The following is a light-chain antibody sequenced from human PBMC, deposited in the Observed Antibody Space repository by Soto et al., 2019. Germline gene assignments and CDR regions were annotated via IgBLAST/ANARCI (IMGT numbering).Light chain of an antibody. CDR2: AAS. J-gene: IGKJ5*01. CDR3: QLYENLPT. V-gene: IGKV1-33*01. Sequence: IQMTKSPSFLSASDGDSVTITIRASQYIGVYLNWYQKKPGKAPRVLIHAASRVQSGVPSTFSASVSGTDFTLTISSLQPEDMATYYCQLYENLPTCGQGTRLEI. CDR1: QYIGVY.